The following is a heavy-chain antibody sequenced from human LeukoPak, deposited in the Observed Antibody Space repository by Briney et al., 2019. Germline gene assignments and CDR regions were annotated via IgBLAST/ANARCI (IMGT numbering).Heavy chain of an antibody. CDR1: GFTFSSYA. V-gene: IGHV3-23*01. J-gene: IGHJ4*02. CDR2: ITGSGDNT. CDR3: AKDRVPRYSGYGLSDD. D-gene: IGHD5-12*01. Sequence: PGGSLRLSCTASGFTFSSYAMSWVRQAPGKGLDWVSAITGSGDNTYYADSVKGRFTISRDNFKNTLYPQMNNLGAEDTALYYCAKDRVPRYSGYGLSDDWGQGTLVTVSA.